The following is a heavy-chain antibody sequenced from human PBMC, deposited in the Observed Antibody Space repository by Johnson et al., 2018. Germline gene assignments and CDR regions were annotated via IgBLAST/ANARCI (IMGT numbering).Heavy chain of an antibody. CDR1: GFSFNKFW. CDR2: VSGRDGSQ. V-gene: IGHV3-23*04. Sequence: VQLVQSGGGLAQSGGSLRLSCATSGFSFNKFWMHWVRQAPGKGLEWVSAVSGRDGSQNYEDSVKGRFITSRDNSKNTQYLQMDSLRAEDTAIYYCAKVESSGTFYGFFHHWGQGTLVTVSS. CDR3: AKVESSGTFYGFFHH. D-gene: IGHD1-26*01. J-gene: IGHJ1*01.